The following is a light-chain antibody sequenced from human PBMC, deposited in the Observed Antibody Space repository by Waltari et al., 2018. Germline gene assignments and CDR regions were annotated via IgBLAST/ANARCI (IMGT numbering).Light chain of an antibody. J-gene: IGKJ1*01. CDR2: WAS. CDR1: QSVLYRSNDKNY. V-gene: IGKV4-1*01. CDR3: QQYYSKRT. Sequence: DIVLTQSPHSLAVSLGERATINCKSSQSVLYRSNDKNYLAWYQQNPGQPPKLLIYWASTRQSGVPDRFSGSGSGTDFTLTISSLQAEDVAVYYCQQYYSKRTFGQGTKVEI.